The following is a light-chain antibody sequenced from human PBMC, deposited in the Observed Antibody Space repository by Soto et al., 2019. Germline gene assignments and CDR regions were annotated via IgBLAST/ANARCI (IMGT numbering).Light chain of an antibody. V-gene: IGLV2-14*03. J-gene: IGLJ2*01. CDR1: SSDVGGYNY. CDR2: DVN. Sequence: QSVLTQPASVSASPGQSITISCTGTSSDVGGYNYVSWYQQHPGKAPKLIIYDVNNRPSGISNRFSGSKSANTASLTISGLQTEDDADYYCTSYTHINAHVIFGGGTKLTVL. CDR3: TSYTHINAHVI.